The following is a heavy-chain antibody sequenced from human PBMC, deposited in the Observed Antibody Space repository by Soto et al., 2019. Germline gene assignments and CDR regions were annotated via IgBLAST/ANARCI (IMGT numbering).Heavy chain of an antibody. V-gene: IGHV4-38-2*01. D-gene: IGHD3-3*01. CDR3: ARVGALYDFWSGYYGMDV. CDR2: ISHSGST. Sequence: PSETLSLTCAVSGYSISSGYYWGWIRQPPGKGLEWIGSISHSGSTYYNPSLKSRVTISVDTSKNQFSLKLSSVTAADTAVYYCARVGALYDFWSGYYGMDVWGQGTTVTVSS. CDR1: GYSISSGYY. J-gene: IGHJ6*02.